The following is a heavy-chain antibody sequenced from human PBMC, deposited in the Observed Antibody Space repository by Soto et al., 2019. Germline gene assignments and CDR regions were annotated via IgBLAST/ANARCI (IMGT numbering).Heavy chain of an antibody. D-gene: IGHD2-15*01. J-gene: IGHJ6*02. CDR1: GYTFTSYA. V-gene: IGHV1-3*01. CDR2: INAGNGNT. Sequence: GASVKVSCKASGYTFTSYAMHWVRQAPGQRLEWMGWINAGNGNTKYSQKFQGRVTITRDTSASTAYMELSSLRSEDTAVYYCARGRGEDPTYIVVFVDVVGTYDMYVWALGTTVTVS. CDR3: ARGRGEDPTYIVVFVDVVGTYDMYV.